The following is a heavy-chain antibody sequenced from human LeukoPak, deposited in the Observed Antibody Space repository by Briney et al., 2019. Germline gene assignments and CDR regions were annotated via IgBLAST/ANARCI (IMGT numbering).Heavy chain of an antibody. Sequence: SETLSLTCTVSGGSISSYYWSWIRQPAGKGLGWIGRIYTSGSTNYNPSLKSRVTMSVDTSKNQFSLKLSSVTAADTAVYYCARGYQQLVGPYYYYGMDVWGQGTTVTVSS. CDR3: ARGYQQLVGPYYYYGMDV. CDR1: GGSISSYY. D-gene: IGHD6-13*01. J-gene: IGHJ6*02. CDR2: IYTSGST. V-gene: IGHV4-4*07.